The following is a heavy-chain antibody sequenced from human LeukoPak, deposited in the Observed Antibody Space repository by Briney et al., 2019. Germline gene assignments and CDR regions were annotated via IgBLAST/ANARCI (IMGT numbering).Heavy chain of an antibody. CDR1: GFTFSSYW. CDR3: ARGPSKERDHWFDP. CDR2: IKQDGSEK. Sequence: PEGSLRLSCAASGFTFSSYWMSWVRQAPGKGLEWVANIKQDGSEKYYVDSVKGRFTISRDNAKNSLYLQMNSLRAEDTAVYYCARGPSKERDHWFDPWGQGTLVTVSS. J-gene: IGHJ5*02. D-gene: IGHD2/OR15-2a*01. V-gene: IGHV3-7*04.